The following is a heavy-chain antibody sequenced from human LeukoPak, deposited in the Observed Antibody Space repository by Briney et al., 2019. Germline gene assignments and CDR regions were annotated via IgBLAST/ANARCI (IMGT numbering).Heavy chain of an antibody. CDR2: ISYDGSNK. J-gene: IGHJ4*02. CDR3: ARELLGCTNGVRYTGEDY. V-gene: IGHV3-30-3*01. CDR1: GFTFSSYA. Sequence: GGSLRLSCAASGFTFSSYAMHWVRQAPGRGLEWVAVISYDGSNKYYADSVKGRFTISRDNAKNSLYLQMNSLRAEDTAVYYCARELLGCTNGVRYTGEDYWGQGTLVTVSS. D-gene: IGHD2-8*01.